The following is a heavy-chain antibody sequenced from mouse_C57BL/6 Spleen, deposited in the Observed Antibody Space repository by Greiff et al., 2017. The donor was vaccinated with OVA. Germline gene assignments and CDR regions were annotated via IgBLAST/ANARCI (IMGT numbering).Heavy chain of an antibody. CDR3: AGFITTVVARRWYFDV. CDR2: IYPRAGST. CDR1: GYTFTSYD. D-gene: IGHD1-1*01. J-gene: IGHJ1*03. Sequence: QVQLQQSGPELVKPGASVKLSCKASGYTFTSYDINWVKQRPGQGLEWIGWIYPRAGSTKYNEKFKGKATLTVDTSSSTAYMELHSLTSEDSAVYFCAGFITTVVARRWYFDVWGTGTTVTVSS. V-gene: IGHV1-85*01.